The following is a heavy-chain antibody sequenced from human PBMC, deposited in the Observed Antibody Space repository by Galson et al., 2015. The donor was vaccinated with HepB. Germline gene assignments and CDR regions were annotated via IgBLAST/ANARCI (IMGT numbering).Heavy chain of an antibody. J-gene: IGHJ6*02. CDR3: VRALGGSYFYGMDV. CDR1: GASISISTFY. CDR2: VHSSGVT. V-gene: IGHV4-39*01. Sequence: ETLSLTCSVSGASISISTFYWVWIRQTPVKGLEWIGNVHSSGVTYYNPSLNNRVTVSGDTAKNQFSLRVRSVTAADTAVYYCVRALGGSYFYGMDVWGQGTTVIVSS.